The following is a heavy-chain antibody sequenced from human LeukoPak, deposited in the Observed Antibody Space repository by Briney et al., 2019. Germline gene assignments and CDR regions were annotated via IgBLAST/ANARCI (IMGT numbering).Heavy chain of an antibody. V-gene: IGHV3-30*02. J-gene: IGHJ2*01. CDR2: IRYDGSNK. Sequence: GGSLRLSCAASGFTFSSYGMHWVRQAPGKGLEWVAFIRYDGSNKYYADSVKGRFTISRDNSKNTVYLQMNSLRAEDTAVYYCAKEVLAGPYWYFDLWGRGTLVTVSS. D-gene: IGHD2-8*02. CDR1: GFTFSSYG. CDR3: AKEVLAGPYWYFDL.